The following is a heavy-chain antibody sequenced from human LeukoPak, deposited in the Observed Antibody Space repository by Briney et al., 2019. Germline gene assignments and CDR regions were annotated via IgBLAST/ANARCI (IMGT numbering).Heavy chain of an antibody. V-gene: IGHV1-24*01. D-gene: IGHD2-15*01. CDR2: FDPEDGET. Sequence: ASVKVSCKVSKYTLTELSMHWVRQAPGKGLEWMGGFDPEDGETIYAQKFQGRVTMTEDTSTDAAYMELSSLRSEDTAVYYCATSGYCSGGSCLYFDYWGQGTLVTVSS. J-gene: IGHJ4*02. CDR1: KYTLTELS. CDR3: ATSGYCSGGSCLYFDY.